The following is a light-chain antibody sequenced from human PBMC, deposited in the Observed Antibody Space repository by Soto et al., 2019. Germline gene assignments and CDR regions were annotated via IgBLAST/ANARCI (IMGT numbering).Light chain of an antibody. J-gene: IGKJ4*01. Sequence: DVRMTQSPSSLSASVGDTITITCRASRTINTYLNWFQQKPGEPPRLLIYGASTSHDGVPSRFSGSGSGADFTLTISGLQPEDFASYHCQQTYSDISFGGGTKV. V-gene: IGKV1-39*01. CDR1: RTINTY. CDR2: GAS. CDR3: QQTYSDIS.